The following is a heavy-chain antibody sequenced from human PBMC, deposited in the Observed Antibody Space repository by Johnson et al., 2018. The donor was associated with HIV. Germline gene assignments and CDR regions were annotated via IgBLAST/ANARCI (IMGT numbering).Heavy chain of an antibody. V-gene: IGHV3-30*03. D-gene: IGHD6-19*01. CDR3: ARAGQQWLGDAFDM. J-gene: IGHJ3*02. CDR1: GFTFSSYG. CDR2: ISYDGSNK. Sequence: QVQLVESGGGVVQPGRSLRLSCAASGFTFSSYGMHWVRQAPGKGLEWVAVISYDGSNKYYADSVKGRFTISRDNSKNTLYLQVNSRGAEDTAVYYCARAGQQWLGDAFDMWGQGTMVTVSS.